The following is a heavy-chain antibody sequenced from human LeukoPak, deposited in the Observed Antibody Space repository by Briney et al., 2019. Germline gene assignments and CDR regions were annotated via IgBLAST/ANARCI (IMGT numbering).Heavy chain of an antibody. J-gene: IGHJ4*02. Sequence: SETLSLTCAVSGYSISSGYYWDWIRQPPGKGLEWIGSIYHSGSTYYNPSLKSRVTISVDTSKNQFSLKLNSVTAADTAFYYCARDSSATQSFDYWGQGTLVTVSS. CDR2: IYHSGST. CDR3: ARDSSATQSFDY. CDR1: GYSISSGYY. V-gene: IGHV4-38-2*02. D-gene: IGHD6-25*01.